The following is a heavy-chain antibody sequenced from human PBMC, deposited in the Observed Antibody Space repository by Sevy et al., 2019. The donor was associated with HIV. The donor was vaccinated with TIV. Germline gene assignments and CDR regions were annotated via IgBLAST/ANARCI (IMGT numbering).Heavy chain of an antibody. V-gene: IGHV3-21*01. CDR1: GFTFSRYS. CDR3: ARGSGAVVAGNYFDY. D-gene: IGHD6-19*01. J-gene: IGHJ4*02. Sequence: GGSLRLSCGASGFTFSRYSMNWVRQAPGKGLERVSSISSGNSYMYYADSVKGRFTISRDNAKNSLYLHMNSLRAEDTAVYYCARGSGAVVAGNYFDYWRQGILVTVSS. CDR2: ISSGNSYM.